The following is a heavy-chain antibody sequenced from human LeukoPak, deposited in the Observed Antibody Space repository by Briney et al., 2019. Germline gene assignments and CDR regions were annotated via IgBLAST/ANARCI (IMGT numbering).Heavy chain of an antibody. D-gene: IGHD3-10*01. V-gene: IGHV1-2*04. CDR3: ASGEDCCGSGSLDD. J-gene: IGHJ4*02. CDR1: GYTFTCYY. Sequence: ASVKVSCKASGYTFTCYYLHWVRQAPGQGLEWMGWINPNSGGTNYAQKFQGWVTMTRDTSISTAYVELSRLRSDDTAVYYCASGEDCCGSGSLDDWGQGTLVTVSS. CDR2: INPNSGGT.